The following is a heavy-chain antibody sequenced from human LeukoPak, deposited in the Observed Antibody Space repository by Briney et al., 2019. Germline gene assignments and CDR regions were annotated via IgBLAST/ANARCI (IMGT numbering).Heavy chain of an antibody. J-gene: IGHJ4*02. Sequence: ASVKVSCKASGYTFTGYYMHWVRQAPGQGLEWMGWINPNSGSTNYAQKFQGRVTMTRDTSISTAYMELSGLRSDDTAVYYCAAGVTTVTTRIKRWGQGTLVTVSS. CDR1: GYTFTGYY. CDR3: AAGVTTVTTRIKR. CDR2: INPNSGST. D-gene: IGHD4-17*01. V-gene: IGHV1-2*02.